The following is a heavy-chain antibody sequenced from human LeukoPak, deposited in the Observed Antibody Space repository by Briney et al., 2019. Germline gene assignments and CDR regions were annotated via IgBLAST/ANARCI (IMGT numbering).Heavy chain of an antibody. J-gene: IGHJ4*02. V-gene: IGHV4-4*09. Sequence: SETLSLTCTVSGGSISSYYWSWIRQPPGKGLEWIGYIYTSGSTNYNPSLKSRVTISVDTSKNQFSLKLSSVTAADTAVYYCARGVLTGTTFIVVVTSIAYYFDYWGQGTLVTVSS. CDR1: GGSISSYY. D-gene: IGHD2-21*02. CDR2: IYTSGST. CDR3: ARGVLTGTTFIVVVTSIAYYFDY.